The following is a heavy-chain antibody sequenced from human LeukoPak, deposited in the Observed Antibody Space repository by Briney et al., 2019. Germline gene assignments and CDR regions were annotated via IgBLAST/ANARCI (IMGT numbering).Heavy chain of an antibody. Sequence: PGGSLRLSCAASGFTFSSYAMSWVRQAPGKGLEWVSSITGTGVGTYYADSVKGRFTVSRDNSKNTLYLQVNSLRADDTAGYYCAKAGNFWSGYNYYYMDVWGKGTTVTVSS. CDR3: AKAGNFWSGYNYYYMDV. CDR2: ITGTGVGT. V-gene: IGHV3-23*01. D-gene: IGHD3-3*01. J-gene: IGHJ6*03. CDR1: GFTFSSYA.